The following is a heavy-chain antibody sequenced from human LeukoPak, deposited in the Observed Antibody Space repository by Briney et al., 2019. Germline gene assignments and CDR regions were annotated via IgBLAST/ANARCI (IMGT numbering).Heavy chain of an antibody. D-gene: IGHD3-10*01. CDR1: GGSISSSTYY. Sequence: SETLSLTCTVSGGSISSSTYYWGWIRQPPGKGLEWIGSIYYSGRTYYNPSLKSRLTISVDTSKNQFSLKLSSVTAADTAVYYCARGGRGPDAFDIWGQGTMVTVSS. CDR3: ARGGRGPDAFDI. J-gene: IGHJ3*02. CDR2: IYYSGRT. V-gene: IGHV4-39*07.